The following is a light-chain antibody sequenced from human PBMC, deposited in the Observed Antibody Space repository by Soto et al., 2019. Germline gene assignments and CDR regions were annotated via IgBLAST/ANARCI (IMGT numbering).Light chain of an antibody. CDR2: KNN. Sequence: QSVLTQPPSASGTPGQSVTLSFSASTSNIGSNAVNWYQQLPGTAPKLLIYKNNQRPSGVPDRFSGSKFGTSASLAISGLQSEDEADYHCAAWDDSLHGVAFGGGTKLTVL. CDR1: TSNIGSNA. V-gene: IGLV1-44*01. J-gene: IGLJ3*02. CDR3: AAWDDSLHGVA.